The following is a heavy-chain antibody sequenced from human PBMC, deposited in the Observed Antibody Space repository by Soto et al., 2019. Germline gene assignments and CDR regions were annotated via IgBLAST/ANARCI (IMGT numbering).Heavy chain of an antibody. CDR3: VRLAAADDAFDI. D-gene: IGHD6-13*01. CDR1: GGTFSSYT. CDR2: IIPILGIA. J-gene: IGHJ3*02. V-gene: IGHV1-69*02. Sequence: GASVKVSCKASGGTFSSYTISWVRQAPGQGLEWMGRIIPILGIANYAQKFQGRVTITADKSTSTAYMELSSLRSEDTAVYYCVRLAAADDAFDIWCQGKMVTVS.